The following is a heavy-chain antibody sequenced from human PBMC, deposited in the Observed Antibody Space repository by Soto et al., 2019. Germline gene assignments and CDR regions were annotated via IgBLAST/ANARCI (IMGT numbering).Heavy chain of an antibody. CDR2: INHSGST. CDR1: GGSFSGYY. J-gene: IGHJ6*03. CDR3: ARGNPRESYDFWSGYYAYYYYYYMDV. V-gene: IGHV4-34*01. Sequence: SETLSLTCAVYGGSFSGYYWSWIRQPPGKGLEWIGEINHSGSTNYNPSLKSRVTISVDTSKNQFSLKLSSVTAADTAVYYCARGNPRESYDFWSGYYAYYYYYYMDVWGKGTTVTVSS. D-gene: IGHD3-3*01.